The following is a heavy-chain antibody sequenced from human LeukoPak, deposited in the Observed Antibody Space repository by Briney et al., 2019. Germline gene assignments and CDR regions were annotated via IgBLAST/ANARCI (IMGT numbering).Heavy chain of an antibody. CDR3: ARAVAGGSYYGMDV. V-gene: IGHV1-8*01. Sequence: GASVKVFCKASGYTFTSYDINWVRQATGQGLEWMGWMNPNSGNTGYAQKFQGRVTMTRNTSISTAYMELNSLRSEDTAVYYCARAVAGGSYYGMDVWGQGTTVTVSS. D-gene: IGHD6-19*01. CDR2: MNPNSGNT. J-gene: IGHJ6*02. CDR1: GYTFTSYD.